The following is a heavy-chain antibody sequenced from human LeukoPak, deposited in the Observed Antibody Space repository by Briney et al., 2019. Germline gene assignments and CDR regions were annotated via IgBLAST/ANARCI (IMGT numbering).Heavy chain of an antibody. CDR1: GGSISSYY. V-gene: IGHV4-59*01. CDR3: TRGGYNYDSPPGDPFDY. CDR2: IYYRGNT. J-gene: IGHJ4*02. D-gene: IGHD5-18*01. Sequence: SETLSLTCTVSGGSISSYYWSWIRQPPEKGLEWIGYIYYRGNTNYNPSLKSRVTISVDMSKNQFSLKLSSVTAADTAVYYCTRGGYNYDSPPGDPFDYWGQGTLVTVSS.